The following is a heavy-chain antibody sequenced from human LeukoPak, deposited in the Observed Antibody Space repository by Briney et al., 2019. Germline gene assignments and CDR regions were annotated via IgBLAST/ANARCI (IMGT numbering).Heavy chain of an antibody. V-gene: IGHV1-2*06. CDR2: INPNSGGT. CDR1: GYTFTGYY. D-gene: IGHD6-13*01. Sequence: ASVKVSCKASGYTFTGYYMHWVRQAPGQGLEWMGRINPNSGGTNYAQKLQGRVTMTTDTSTSTAYMELRSLRSDDTAVYYCARDRKRGIAAAGNYYYYYYMDVWGKGTTVTVSS. CDR3: ARDRKRGIAAAGNYYYYYYMDV. J-gene: IGHJ6*03.